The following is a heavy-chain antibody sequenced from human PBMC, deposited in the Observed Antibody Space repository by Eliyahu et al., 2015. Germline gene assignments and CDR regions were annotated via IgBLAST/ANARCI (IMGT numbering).Heavy chain of an antibody. V-gene: IGHV1-69*01. Sequence: QVQLVQSXAEVKKPGSXVKVSXKASGGTFSSXAMSWXRXAPGQGPXWMAGLIPLFGTANYAQKFQGRLTITADESTSTAYMELRSLRSDDTAVYYCATQRGYSGYYFNYWGQGTLVSVSS. CDR2: LIPLFGTA. CDR3: ATQRGYSGYYFNY. CDR1: GGTFSSXA. D-gene: IGHD5-12*01. J-gene: IGHJ4*02.